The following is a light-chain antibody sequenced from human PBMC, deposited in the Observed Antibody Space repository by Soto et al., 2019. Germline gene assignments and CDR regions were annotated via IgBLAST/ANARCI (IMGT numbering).Light chain of an antibody. J-gene: IGLJ1*01. CDR3: QAWDSSTDV. CDR2: QDI. CDR1: RLGDKY. V-gene: IGLV3-1*01. Sequence: SYELTQPPSVSVSPGQTASITCSGERLGDKYACWYQQKPGQSPVLVIYQDIKRPSGIPVRFSGSNSGNTATLTISGTQAMDEDDYYCQAWDSSTDVFGTGTKLTVL.